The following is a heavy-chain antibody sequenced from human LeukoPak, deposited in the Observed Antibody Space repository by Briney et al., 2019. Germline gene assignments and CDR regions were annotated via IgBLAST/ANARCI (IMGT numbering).Heavy chain of an antibody. CDR3: TRDSQLEWFYL. Sequence: SKTLSLTCTVSGGSISSGDYYWSWIRQPPGKGLEWIGYIYYSGSTYYNPSLKSRVTISVDTSKNQFSLKLSSVTAADTAVYYCTRDSQLEWFYLWGQGTLVTVSS. CDR2: IYYSGST. D-gene: IGHD3-10*01. CDR1: GGSISSGDYY. J-gene: IGHJ5*01. V-gene: IGHV4-30-4*01.